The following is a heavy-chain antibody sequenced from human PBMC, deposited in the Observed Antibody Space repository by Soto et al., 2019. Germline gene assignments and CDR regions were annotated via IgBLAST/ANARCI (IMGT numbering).Heavy chain of an antibody. CDR1: GYTFTDYA. Sequence: ASVKVSCKASGYTFTDYALHWVRQAPGQRLEWMGWMNAGVGNTLYSQKFQGRITITRDTSASTAYMELNSLKSEDTAIYYCARDTGDTFCWFKYWGPGALVTVSS. V-gene: IGHV1-3*01. D-gene: IGHD4-17*01. J-gene: IGHJ4*02. CDR2: MNAGVGNT. CDR3: ARDTGDTFCWFKY.